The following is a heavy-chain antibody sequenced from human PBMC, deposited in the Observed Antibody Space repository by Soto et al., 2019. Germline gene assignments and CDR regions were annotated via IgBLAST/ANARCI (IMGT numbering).Heavy chain of an antibody. CDR3: ARGRDGDY. Sequence: QVHLVQSGAEVKKPGASVKVSCKGSGYAFTTYGITWVRQAPGQGLEWMGWISAHNGNTNYAQKLQGRVTVTRDPSTSPAYMELRGLSSADTDGYYCARGRDGDYWGQGALVTVSS. D-gene: IGHD6-6*01. CDR2: ISAHNGNT. J-gene: IGHJ4*02. V-gene: IGHV1-18*01. CDR1: GYAFTTYG.